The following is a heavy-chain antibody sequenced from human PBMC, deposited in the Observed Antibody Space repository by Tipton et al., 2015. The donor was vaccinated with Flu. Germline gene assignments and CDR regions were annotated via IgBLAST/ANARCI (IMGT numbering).Heavy chain of an antibody. CDR1: GFTFSSFW. Sequence: GSLRLSCVASGFTFSSFWMHWVRQVPGKGLEYLARIDPSGTNIAYADSVRGRFTISRDNAKNSLFLQMNILRPEDTALYYCAKDRRAEQQLILDYWGQGTLVTVSS. CDR3: AKDRRAEQQLILDY. D-gene: IGHD6-13*01. CDR2: IDPSGTNI. J-gene: IGHJ4*02. V-gene: IGHV3-74*01.